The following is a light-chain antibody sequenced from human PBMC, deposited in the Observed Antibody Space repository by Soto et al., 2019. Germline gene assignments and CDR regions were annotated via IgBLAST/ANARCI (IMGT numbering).Light chain of an antibody. CDR1: QSVFSRFRNKNY. J-gene: IGKJ1*01. V-gene: IGKV4-1*01. Sequence: DIVMTQSPDSLTLSLGERATINCKSSQSVFSRFRNKNYLGWFQQKPGQTPRLLIYWASTRESGVSDRFSGSGSGTDFTLTIDSLQAEDVAVYYCQQYYTTPTWTLGPGTTVDI. CDR3: QQYYTTPTWT. CDR2: WAS.